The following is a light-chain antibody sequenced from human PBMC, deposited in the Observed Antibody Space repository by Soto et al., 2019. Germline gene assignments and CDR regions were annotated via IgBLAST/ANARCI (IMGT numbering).Light chain of an antibody. Sequence: QSVLTQPPSASGTPGQRVTISCSGSSSNIGSNTVNWYQQLPGTAPKLLIYSNNQRPSGVPVRFSGSKSCTSASLAISGLQSEDEADYYCAAWNDSLNGYVFGTGTKVTVL. V-gene: IGLV1-44*01. J-gene: IGLJ1*01. CDR1: SSNIGSNT. CDR2: SNN. CDR3: AAWNDSLNGYV.